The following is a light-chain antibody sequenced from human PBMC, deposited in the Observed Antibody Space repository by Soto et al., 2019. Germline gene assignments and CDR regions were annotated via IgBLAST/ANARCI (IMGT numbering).Light chain of an antibody. CDR3: QQYDSPPYT. Sequence: GDRVPLTCQASHDISNDLNWYQQKPGKAPKLLIFDASNLEAGVPSRFGGSGSGTDFTFTISSLQPEDIAKYYCQQYDSPPYTFGQGTKLEIK. CDR1: HDISND. CDR2: DAS. J-gene: IGKJ2*01. V-gene: IGKV1-33*01.